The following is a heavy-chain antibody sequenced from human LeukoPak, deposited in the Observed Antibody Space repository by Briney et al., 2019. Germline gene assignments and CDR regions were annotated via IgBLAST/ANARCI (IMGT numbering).Heavy chain of an antibody. CDR3: ATLGYDILTGYTFDY. CDR2: INPNSGGT. J-gene: IGHJ4*02. D-gene: IGHD3-9*01. Sequence: ASVKVSCKASGYTFTGYYMHWVRQALGQGLEWMGWINPNSGGTNYAQKFQGRVTMTRDTSISTAYMELSRLRSDDTAVYYCATLGYDILTGYTFDYWGQGTLVTVSS. V-gene: IGHV1-2*02. CDR1: GYTFTGYY.